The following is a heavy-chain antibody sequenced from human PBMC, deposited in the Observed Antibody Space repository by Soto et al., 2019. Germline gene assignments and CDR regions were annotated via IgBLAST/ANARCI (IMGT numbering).Heavy chain of an antibody. J-gene: IGHJ6*02. CDR1: GYTFTGYY. CDR3: ARVGQWLDLYYYYGMDV. V-gene: IGHV1-2*02. D-gene: IGHD6-19*01. CDR2: INPNSGGT. Sequence: GASVKVSCKASGYTFTGYYMHWVRQAPGQGLEWMGWINPNSGGTNYAQKFQGRVTMTRDTSISTAYMELSRLRSDDTAVYYCARVGQWLDLYYYYGMDVWGQGTTVTVSS.